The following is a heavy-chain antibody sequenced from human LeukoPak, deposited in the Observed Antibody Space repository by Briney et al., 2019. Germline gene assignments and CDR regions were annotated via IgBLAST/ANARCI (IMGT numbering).Heavy chain of an antibody. V-gene: IGHV1-69*13. Sequence: ASVKVSCKASGDTVSSYVISWVRQAPGQGLEWMGGILPIFGTAIYAQKFQGRVTVTADEPTSTAYMELSSLRSEDTAVYYCARAEDQGRYFDWLPGFASWGQGTLVTASS. CDR2: ILPIFGTA. CDR3: ARAEDQGRYFDWLPGFAS. J-gene: IGHJ5*01. CDR1: GDTVSSYV. D-gene: IGHD3-9*01.